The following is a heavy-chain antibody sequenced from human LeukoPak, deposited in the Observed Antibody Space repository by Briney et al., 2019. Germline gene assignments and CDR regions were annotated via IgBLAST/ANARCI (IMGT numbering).Heavy chain of an antibody. V-gene: IGHV4-59*01. CDR1: GGSISSYY. D-gene: IGHD3-3*01. J-gene: IGHJ4*02. Sequence: SETLSLTCTVSGGSISSYYWGWIRQPPGKGLEWIGYIYYSGSTNYNPSLKSRVTISVDTSKNQFSLKLSSVTAADTAVYYCARSPRRYYDFWSGYYPPDYWGQGTLVTVSS. CDR2: IYYSGST. CDR3: ARSPRRYYDFWSGYYPPDY.